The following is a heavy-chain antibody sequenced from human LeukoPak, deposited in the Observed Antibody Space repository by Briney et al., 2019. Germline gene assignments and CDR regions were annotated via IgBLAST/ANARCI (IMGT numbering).Heavy chain of an antibody. D-gene: IGHD1-26*01. V-gene: IGHV3-33*01. J-gene: IGHJ1*01. Sequence: GRSLRLSCAASGFTFSSYGMHWVRQAPGKGLEWVAVIWYDGSNKYYADSVKGRSTISRDNSKNTLYLQMNSLRAEDTAVYYCARGYNSGSTWNFQHWGQGTLVTVSS. CDR3: ARGYNSGSTWNFQH. CDR1: GFTFSSYG. CDR2: IWYDGSNK.